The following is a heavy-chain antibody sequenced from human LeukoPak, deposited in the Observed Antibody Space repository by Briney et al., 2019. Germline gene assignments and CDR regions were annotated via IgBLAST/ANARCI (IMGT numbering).Heavy chain of an antibody. J-gene: IGHJ4*02. CDR2: ISGGGGST. V-gene: IGHV3-23*01. D-gene: IGHD1-26*01. CDR1: GFTFSSYA. CDR3: AKDGHRSGTDY. Sequence: PGGSLRLSCAASGFTFSSYAMSWVRQAPGKGLEGVSAISGGGGSTYYADSVKGRVTISRDNSKNTLYLQMNSPRAKLTAVYYYAKDGHRSGTDYWGQGTLVTVSS.